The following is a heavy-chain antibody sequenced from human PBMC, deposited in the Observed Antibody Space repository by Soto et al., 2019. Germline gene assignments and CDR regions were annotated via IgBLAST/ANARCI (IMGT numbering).Heavy chain of an antibody. J-gene: IGHJ4*02. Sequence: SETLSLTCTVSGGSISSGGYYWSWIRQHPGKGLEWIGYIYYSGSTYYNPSLKSRVTISVDTSKNQFSLKLSSVTAADTAVYYCARDSIAAAGSTFDYWGQGTLVTVSS. CDR3: ARDSIAAAGSTFDY. CDR1: GGSISSGGYY. CDR2: IYYSGST. D-gene: IGHD6-13*01. V-gene: IGHV4-31*03.